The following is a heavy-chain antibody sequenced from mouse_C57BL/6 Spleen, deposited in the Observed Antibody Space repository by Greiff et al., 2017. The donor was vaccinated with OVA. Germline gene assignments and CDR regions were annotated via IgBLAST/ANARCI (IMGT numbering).Heavy chain of an antibody. D-gene: IGHD2-2*01. CDR1: GYTFTSYW. Sequence: QVQLKQPGAELVKPGASVKMSCKASGYTFTSYWITWVKQRPGQGLEWIGDIYPGSGSTNYNEKFKSKATLTVDTSSSTAYMQLSSLTSEDSAVYYCARCGYDEAWFAYWGQGTLVTVSA. J-gene: IGHJ3*01. CDR2: IYPGSGST. V-gene: IGHV1-55*01. CDR3: ARCGYDEAWFAY.